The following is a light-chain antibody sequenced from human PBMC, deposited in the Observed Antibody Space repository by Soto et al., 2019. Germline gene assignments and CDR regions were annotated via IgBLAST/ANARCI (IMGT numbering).Light chain of an antibody. J-gene: IGKJ5*01. Sequence: DIQLTQSPSSVSASVGDRVTITCQASQDISNYLNCHQQKPGKATKALIHDAYNLATGVPSRFSGSGSGTDFTFTINSLQPEDIATYYCQKLNSFPITFGQGTRREIK. CDR2: DAY. CDR3: QKLNSFPIT. CDR1: QDISNY. V-gene: IGKV1-33*01.